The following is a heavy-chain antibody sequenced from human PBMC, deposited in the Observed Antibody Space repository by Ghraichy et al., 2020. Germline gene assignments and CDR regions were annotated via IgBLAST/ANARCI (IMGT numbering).Heavy chain of an antibody. V-gene: IGHV3-73*01. CDR2: IRLNTKNYAT. CDR3: IGHLESLKPDW. Sequence: GGSLRLTWIATAHTLTGYAIDWVRRLPGKGMKYVGHIRLNTKNYATRDDASVAGRFTIFREDSQNTAFLLMNGLKTEDTAIYYCIGHLESLKPDWWGQGTLVTVSS. CDR1: AHTLTGYA. J-gene: IGHJ4*02. D-gene: IGHD5-24*01.